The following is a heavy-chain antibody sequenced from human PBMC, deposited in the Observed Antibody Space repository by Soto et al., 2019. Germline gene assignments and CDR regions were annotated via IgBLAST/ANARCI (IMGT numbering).Heavy chain of an antibody. D-gene: IGHD3-3*01. CDR1: GFTFSSYA. CDR2: ISYDGSNK. CDR3: ARDSPLSSYYDFWSGYHYYYYGMDV. Sequence: GGSLRLSCAASGFTFSSYAMHWVRQAPGKGLEWVAVISYDGSNKYYADSVKGRFTISRDNSKNTLYLQMNSLRAEDTAVYYCARDSPLSSYYDFWSGYHYYYYGMDVWGQGTTVTVSS. V-gene: IGHV3-30-3*01. J-gene: IGHJ6*02.